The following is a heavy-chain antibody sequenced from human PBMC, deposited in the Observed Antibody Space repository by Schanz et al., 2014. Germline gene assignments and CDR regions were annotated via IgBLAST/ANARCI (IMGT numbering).Heavy chain of an antibody. D-gene: IGHD3-10*01. V-gene: IGHV1-69*02. CDR2: IIPVLNIA. CDR3: ARGRGFYDY. CDR1: GGTFSSYT. J-gene: IGHJ4*02. Sequence: QLQLVQSGAEVKKPGSSVKVSCKLSGGTFSSYTISWMRQAPGQGLEWMGKIIPVLNIATYAQRFQGRVSITADTSTNTAFMELSSLTSEDTAVHYRARGRGFYDYGGQGTLVTVSS.